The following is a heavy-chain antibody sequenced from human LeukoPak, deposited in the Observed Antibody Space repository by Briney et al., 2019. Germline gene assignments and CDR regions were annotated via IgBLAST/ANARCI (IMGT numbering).Heavy chain of an antibody. V-gene: IGHV5-51*01. Sequence: GESLKISCKGSGYSFTSYWIGWVRQMPGKGLEWMGIIYPGNSDTRYSPSFQGQVTISADKSISTAYLQWSSLKASDTAMYYCARVELGYCSGGSCPRGFDPWGQGTLVTVSS. CDR3: ARVELGYCSGGSCPRGFDP. D-gene: IGHD2-15*01. J-gene: IGHJ5*02. CDR1: GYSFTSYW. CDR2: IYPGNSDT.